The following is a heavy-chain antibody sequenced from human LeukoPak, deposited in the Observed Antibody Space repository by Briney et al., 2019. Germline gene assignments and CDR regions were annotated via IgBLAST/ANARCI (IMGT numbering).Heavy chain of an antibody. CDR2: IKEDGSEK. CDR3: ARTIRGY. V-gene: IGHV3-7*01. CDR1: GFTFSNYW. J-gene: IGHJ4*02. D-gene: IGHD3-10*01. Sequence: PGGSLRLSCAASGFTFSNYWVSWGRQAPGKGLEWVANIKEDGSEKYYVDSVKGRFTISRDNAKNSLYLQMNSRRAEDTAVYYCARTIRGYWGQGTLVTVSS.